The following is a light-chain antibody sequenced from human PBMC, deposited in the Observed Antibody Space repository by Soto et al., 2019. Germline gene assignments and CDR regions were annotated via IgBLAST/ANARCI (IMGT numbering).Light chain of an antibody. CDR3: QHYGSSSLT. CDR1: QSVSISY. J-gene: IGKJ1*01. Sequence: EIVLTQSPGTLSLSPGERATLSCRASQSVSISYLSWYQQKPGQTPRLLIYGVSRRATGIPDRFSGSGSGTDFTLTISRLEPEDFAVYYCQHYGSSSLTFGQGTKVDIK. V-gene: IGKV3-20*01. CDR2: GVS.